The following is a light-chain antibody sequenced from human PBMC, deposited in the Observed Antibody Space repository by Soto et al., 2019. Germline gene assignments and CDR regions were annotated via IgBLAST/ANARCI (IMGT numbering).Light chain of an antibody. CDR1: SSNIGAGYD. CDR2: DNN. J-gene: IGLJ1*01. Sequence: QAVVTQPPSVSGAPGQRVIISCTESSSNIGAGYDVHWYQQLPGTAPRLLVYDNNNRPSGVPARFSVSKSDTSASLAITGLQPEDEADYYCQSYDSSLSGSYVFGTGTKLTVL. V-gene: IGLV1-40*01. CDR3: QSYDSSLSGSYV.